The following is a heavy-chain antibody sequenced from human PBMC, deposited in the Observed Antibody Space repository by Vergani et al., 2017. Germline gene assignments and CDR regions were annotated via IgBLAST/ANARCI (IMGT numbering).Heavy chain of an antibody. V-gene: IGHV3-23*01. Sequence: EVQLLESGGGLIQSGGSLRLSCAASGFTFSSYAMSWVRQAPGKGLEWVSAINGSGGSTYYADSVKGRFTIARDNSKNTLYLQMNSVRAEDTAVYYCAREGDYYDVGSGYYGYYHYGLDVWGQGTTVTVSS. CDR2: INGSGGST. D-gene: IGHD3-3*01. J-gene: IGHJ6*02. CDR3: AREGDYYDVGSGYYGYYHYGLDV. CDR1: GFTFSSYA.